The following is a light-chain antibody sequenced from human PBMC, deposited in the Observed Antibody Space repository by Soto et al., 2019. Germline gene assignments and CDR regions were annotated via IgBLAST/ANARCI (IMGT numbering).Light chain of an antibody. Sequence: DFVMTQSPLSLAVTPGEPAAISCRSNQSLLHSNGKNYLDWFLQKPGQSPQVLINLGSNRASGVPDRFSGSGSGTDFTLKISRVEAEDVGVYYCMLGLHIPITFGRGTRLEIK. J-gene: IGKJ5*01. V-gene: IGKV2-28*01. CDR3: MLGLHIPIT. CDR2: LGS. CDR1: QSLLHSNGKNY.